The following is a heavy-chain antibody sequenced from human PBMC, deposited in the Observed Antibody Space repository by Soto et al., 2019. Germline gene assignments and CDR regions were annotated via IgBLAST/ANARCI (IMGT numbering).Heavy chain of an antibody. V-gene: IGHV3-30*18. CDR2: ILYDGSKE. CDR3: VKRSALMEDN. CDR1: GFSFSTHV. Sequence: PGGSLILSCIDSGFSFSTHVMDGVRQAPGKGLEWVARILYDGSKEYYADSVKGRFTISRDNSRNTLFLQMDSLRVEDTATYYCVKRSALMEDNWGQGP. J-gene: IGHJ4*02. D-gene: IGHD3-3*01.